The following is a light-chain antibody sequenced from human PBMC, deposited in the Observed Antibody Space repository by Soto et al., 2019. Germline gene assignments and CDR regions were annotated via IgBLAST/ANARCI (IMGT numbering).Light chain of an antibody. CDR3: SSYRASSLTPHV. J-gene: IGLJ1*01. CDR1: SSDVGGYNY. CDR2: DVS. Sequence: QSALTQPASLSGSPGQSITISCTGTSSDVGGYNYDSWYQQHPGKAPKLMIYDVSNRPSEVSNRFSGSKSGNTASLTISGLQAEDEADYYFSSYRASSLTPHVFGTGTKLTVL. V-gene: IGLV2-14*03.